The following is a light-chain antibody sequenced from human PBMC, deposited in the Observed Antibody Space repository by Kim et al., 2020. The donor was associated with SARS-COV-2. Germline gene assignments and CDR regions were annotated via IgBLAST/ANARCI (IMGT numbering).Light chain of an antibody. CDR1: SSDVGSYNL. V-gene: IGLV2-23*02. Sequence: QSALTQPASVSGSPGQSITISCTGTSSDVGSYNLVSCYQQHPGKAPKLMIYEVSKRPSGVSNRFSGSKSGNTASLTISGLQAEDEADYHCCSYAGSSTSYVVFGGGTQLTVL. J-gene: IGLJ2*01. CDR2: EVS. CDR3: CSYAGSSTSYVV.